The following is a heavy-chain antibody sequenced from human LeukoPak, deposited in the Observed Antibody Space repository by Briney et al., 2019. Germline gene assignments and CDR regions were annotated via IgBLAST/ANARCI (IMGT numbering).Heavy chain of an antibody. CDR3: AKMGAMLVVVSHYMDV. V-gene: IGHV3-23*01. CDR2: ISGSGGST. J-gene: IGHJ6*03. CDR1: GFTFSSYA. Sequence: GGSLRLSCAASGFTFSSYAMSWVRQAPGKGLEWVSAISGSGGSTYYADSVKGRFTISRDNSKNTLYLQMNSLRAEDTAVYYCAKMGAMLVVVSHYMDVWGKGTTVTVSS. D-gene: IGHD3-22*01.